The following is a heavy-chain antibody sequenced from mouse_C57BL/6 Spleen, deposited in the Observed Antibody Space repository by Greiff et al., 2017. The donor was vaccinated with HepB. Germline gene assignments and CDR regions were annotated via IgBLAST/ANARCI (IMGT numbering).Heavy chain of an antibody. J-gene: IGHJ2*01. CDR3: ARLGPNYYSSSYGFDY. Sequence: VQLQQSGPELVKPGASVKIPCKASGYTFTDYNMDWVKQSHGKSLEWIGDINPNNGGTIYNQKFKGKATLTVDKSSSTAYMELRSLTSEDTAVYYCARLGPNYYSSSYGFDYWGQGTTLTVSS. V-gene: IGHV1-18*01. D-gene: IGHD1-1*01. CDR1: GYTFTDYN. CDR2: INPNNGGT.